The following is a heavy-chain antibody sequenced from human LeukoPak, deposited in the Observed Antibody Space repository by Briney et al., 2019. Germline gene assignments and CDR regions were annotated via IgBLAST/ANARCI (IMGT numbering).Heavy chain of an antibody. D-gene: IGHD6-13*01. J-gene: IGHJ1*01. CDR1: GFTFSSYA. Sequence: GRSLRLSCAASGFTFSSYAMHWVRQAPGKGLEWVAVISYDGSNKYYADSVKGRFTISRDNSKNTLYLQMNSLRAEDTAVYYCAKESEQQLTPTAEYFQHWGQGTLVTVSS. V-gene: IGHV3-30*04. CDR3: AKESEQQLTPTAEYFQH. CDR2: ISYDGSNK.